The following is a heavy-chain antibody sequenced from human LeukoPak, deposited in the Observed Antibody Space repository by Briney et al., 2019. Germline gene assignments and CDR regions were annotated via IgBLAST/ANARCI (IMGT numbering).Heavy chain of an antibody. J-gene: IGHJ4*02. CDR1: GYTFTGYY. D-gene: IGHD2-21*02. CDR3: ARGPYCGGDCYFFDY. CDR2: INPNSGGT. V-gene: IGHV1-2*02. Sequence: ASVKVSCKASGYTFTGYYMHWVRQAPGQGLEWMVWINPNSGGTNYAQKFQGRFTMTRDTSISTAYMELSRLRSDDTAVYYCARGPYCGGDCYFFDYWGQGTLVTVSS.